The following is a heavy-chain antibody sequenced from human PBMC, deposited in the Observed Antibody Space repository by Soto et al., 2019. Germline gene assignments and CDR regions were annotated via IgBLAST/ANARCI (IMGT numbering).Heavy chain of an antibody. V-gene: IGHV4-34*01. CDR1: GGSVSGYY. J-gene: IGHJ5*02. Sequence: PSETLSLTCAVYGGSVSGYYWNWIRQPPGKGLEWIGEINHTGGTHYNPSLKSRVTISVDTSKNQFSLSLSSVTAADTAVYYCARPRILGYNYGMNYFDPWGPGTLVTVSS. D-gene: IGHD5-18*01. CDR2: INHTGGT. CDR3: ARPRILGYNYGMNYFDP.